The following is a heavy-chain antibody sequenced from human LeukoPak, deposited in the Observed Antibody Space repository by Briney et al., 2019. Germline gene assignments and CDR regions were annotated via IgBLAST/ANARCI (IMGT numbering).Heavy chain of an antibody. D-gene: IGHD5-24*01. CDR1: GFTFSDYY. CDR2: ISSSGSTI. J-gene: IGHJ4*02. Sequence: GGSLRLSCAASGFTFSDYYMSWIRQAPGKGLEWVSYISSSGSTIYYADSVKGRFTISRDNAKNSLYLQMNSLRAEDTAVYYCANTRHQMATKDYWGQGTLVTVSS. CDR3: ANTRHQMATKDY. V-gene: IGHV3-11*01.